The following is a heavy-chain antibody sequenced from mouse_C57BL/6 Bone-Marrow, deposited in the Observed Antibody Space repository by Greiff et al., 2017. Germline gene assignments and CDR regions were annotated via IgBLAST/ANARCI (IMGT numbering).Heavy chain of an antibody. D-gene: IGHD1-1*01. Sequence: QVQLQQPGAELVKPGASVKLSCKASGYTFTSYWMQWVKQRPGQGLEWIGEIDPSDSDTNYNQKFKGKATLTVDTSSSTAYMQLSSLTSEDSAVYYCARAAVVADWYIDVWGTGTTVTVSS. V-gene: IGHV1-50*01. CDR1: GYTFTSYW. J-gene: IGHJ1*03. CDR3: ARAAVVADWYIDV. CDR2: IDPSDSDT.